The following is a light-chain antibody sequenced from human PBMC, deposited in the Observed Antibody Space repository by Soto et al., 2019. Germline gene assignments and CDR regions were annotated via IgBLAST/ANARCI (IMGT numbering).Light chain of an antibody. CDR2: GSA. CDR3: QQYNNWPPN. CDR1: QSVSSY. Sequence: EIVLTQSPATLSLSPGERATLSCRASQSVSSYLAWYQQKPGQAPRLLIYGSATRATGIPDRFSGSGSGTEFTLTVSSLQSEDIAVYFCQQYNNWPPNFGQGTRLEIK. V-gene: IGKV3-15*01. J-gene: IGKJ5*01.